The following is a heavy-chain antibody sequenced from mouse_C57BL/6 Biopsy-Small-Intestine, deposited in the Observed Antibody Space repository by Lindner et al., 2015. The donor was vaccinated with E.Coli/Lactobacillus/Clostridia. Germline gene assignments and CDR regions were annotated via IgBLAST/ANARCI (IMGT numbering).Heavy chain of an antibody. CDR1: GYAFSNPW. CDR2: IYPGDGDT. J-gene: IGHJ2*01. V-gene: IGHV1-82*01. CDR3: ASGVITIVDSGDY. Sequence: VQLQESGPELVKPGASVKISCKASGYAFSNPWMSWIKQRPGKGLEWIGRIYPGDGDTNYNGKFKGKATLTADKSSSTAYMQLSSLTSEDSAVYFCASGVITIVDSGDYWGQGTTLTVSS. D-gene: IGHD1-1*01.